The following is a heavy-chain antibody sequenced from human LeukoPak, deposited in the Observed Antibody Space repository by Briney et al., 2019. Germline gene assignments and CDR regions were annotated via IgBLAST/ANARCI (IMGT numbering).Heavy chain of an antibody. CDR2: INEDGSEK. J-gene: IGHJ3*01. V-gene: IGHV3-7*04. CDR1: GFTFNTFW. D-gene: IGHD2-2*01. CDR3: ARDPFSRGFGAFDV. Sequence: GGSLRLSCAASGFTFNTFWMTWVRQAPGKGLEWVANINEDGSEKVYLDSLEGRITVSRDNAKNTVHLQMDSLRVEDTALYYCARDPFSRGFGAFDVWGQGTMVTVSS.